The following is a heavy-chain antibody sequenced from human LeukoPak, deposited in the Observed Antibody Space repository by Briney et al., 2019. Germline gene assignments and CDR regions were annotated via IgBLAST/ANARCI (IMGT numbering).Heavy chain of an antibody. Sequence: SETLSLPCTVSGDSMSRYYWSWLRQPPGRGLEWIGYIYYSGSTNYNPSLKSRVTISVDTSKNQFSLNLSSVTAADTAVYYCARDLLSSAGYFDYWGQGTLVTVSS. CDR1: GDSMSRYY. V-gene: IGHV4-59*01. CDR2: IYYSGST. CDR3: ARDLLSSAGYFDY. J-gene: IGHJ4*02. D-gene: IGHD6-19*01.